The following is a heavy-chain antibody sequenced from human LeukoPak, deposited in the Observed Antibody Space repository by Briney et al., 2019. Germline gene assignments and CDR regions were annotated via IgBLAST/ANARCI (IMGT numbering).Heavy chain of an antibody. CDR1: GFTFSSYS. CDR2: ISSSSSYI. D-gene: IGHD2-2*01. CDR3: ARAPIVVVPAATTPAGWFDP. Sequence: PGGSLRLSCAASGFTFSSYSMNWVRQAPGKGLEWVSSISSSSSYIYYADSVKGRFTISRDNAKNSLYLQMNSLRAEDTAVYYCARAPIVVVPAATTPAGWFDPWGQGTLVTVSS. J-gene: IGHJ5*02. V-gene: IGHV3-21*01.